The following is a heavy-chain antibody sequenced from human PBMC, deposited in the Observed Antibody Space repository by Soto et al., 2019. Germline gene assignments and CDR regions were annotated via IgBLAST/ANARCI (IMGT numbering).Heavy chain of an antibody. CDR1: GFTFSTYS. Sequence: EVQLVESGGGLVKPGGSLRLSCAASGFTFSTYSMNWVRQAPGKGLEWVSSIDKSSSYIYYADSVKGRFTISRDNAKNSLQLQKNSLRAEDTAVYYCARGRCTPVVWGYYFDYLCQGTPVTVSS. CDR3: ARGRCTPVVWGYYFDY. CDR2: IDKSSSYI. J-gene: IGHJ4*01. V-gene: IGHV3-21*01. D-gene: IGHD3-16*01.